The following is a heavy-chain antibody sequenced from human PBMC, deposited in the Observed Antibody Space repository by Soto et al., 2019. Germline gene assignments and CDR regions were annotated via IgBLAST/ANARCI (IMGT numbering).Heavy chain of an antibody. Sequence: QVQLVESGGGVVQPGRSLRLSCAASGSIFSGYGMHWVRQTPGKGLEWVAVIRYDGSNEYYADSVKGRFTIPRDNSKNIVYLQMDRLRAEDTAVYYCARDGVGATGYFGYFDYWGQGALVTVSS. CDR2: IRYDGSNE. V-gene: IGHV3-33*01. CDR1: GSIFSGYG. CDR3: ARDGVGATGYFGYFDY. D-gene: IGHD1-26*01. J-gene: IGHJ4*02.